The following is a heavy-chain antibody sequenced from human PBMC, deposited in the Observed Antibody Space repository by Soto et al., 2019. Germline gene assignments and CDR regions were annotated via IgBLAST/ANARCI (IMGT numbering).Heavy chain of an antibody. J-gene: IGHJ2*01. CDR2: IYYSGST. CDR1: GGSISSSSYY. D-gene: IGHD4-17*01. CDR3: AGPVRLRDWYFDL. Sequence: QLRLQESGPGLVKPSETLSLTCTVSGGSISSSSYYWGWIRQPPGKGLEWIGSIYYSGSTYYNPSLKSRVTISVDTSKNQFSLKLSSVTAADTAVYYCAGPVRLRDWYFDLWGRGTLVTVSS. V-gene: IGHV4-39*01.